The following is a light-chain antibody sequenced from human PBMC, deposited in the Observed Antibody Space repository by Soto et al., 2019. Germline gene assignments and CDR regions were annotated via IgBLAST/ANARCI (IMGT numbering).Light chain of an antibody. CDR2: DAS. V-gene: IGKV3-11*01. Sequence: IVWAQSPATLSLSPGERATLSCRASQTITTELAWYQQKPGQPPRLLIYDASNRATGIPARFSGSGSGTDFTLTISSLEPEDFAVYYCQQRSNWLTFGQGTRLEIK. CDR3: QQRSNWLT. CDR1: QTITTE. J-gene: IGKJ5*01.